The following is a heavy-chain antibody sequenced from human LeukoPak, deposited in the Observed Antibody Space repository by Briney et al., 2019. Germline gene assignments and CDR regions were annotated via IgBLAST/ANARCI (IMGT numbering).Heavy chain of an antibody. CDR2: IYYSGST. CDR3: ARGIPNYYDSSGYYYRV. V-gene: IGHV4-59*05. J-gene: IGHJ4*02. D-gene: IGHD3-22*01. CDR1: GGSISSYY. Sequence: SETLSLTCTVSGGSISSYYWSWIRQPPGKGLEWIGSIYYSGSTYYNPSLKSRVTISVDTSKNQFSLKLSSVTAADTAVYYCARGIPNYYDSSGYYYRVWGQGTLVTVSS.